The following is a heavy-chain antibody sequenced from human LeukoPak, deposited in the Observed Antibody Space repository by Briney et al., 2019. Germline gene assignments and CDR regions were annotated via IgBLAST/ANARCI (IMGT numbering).Heavy chain of an antibody. Sequence: SETLSLTRTVSGGSISSYYWSWIRQPPGKGLEWIGYIYYSGSTNHNPSLKSRVTISVDTSKNQFSLKLSSVTAADTAVYYCARVRHTWYSSSWYFDYWGQGTLVTVSS. CDR2: IYYSGST. CDR1: GGSISSYY. V-gene: IGHV4-59*01. D-gene: IGHD6-13*01. J-gene: IGHJ4*02. CDR3: ARVRHTWYSSSWYFDY.